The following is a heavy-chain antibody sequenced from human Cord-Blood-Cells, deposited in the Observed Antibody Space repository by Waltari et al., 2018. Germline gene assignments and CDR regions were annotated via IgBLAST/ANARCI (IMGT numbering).Heavy chain of an antibody. Sequence: QVQLQQWGAGLLKPSETLSLTCAVYGGSFSGYYWSWIRQPPGKGLEWIGEINHSGSTNYNPSRKSRVTISGDTSKNQFSLKRSSVTAADTAVYYCARDPNYYDSSGYSGYFVLDYWGQGTLVTVSS. J-gene: IGHJ4*02. V-gene: IGHV4-34*01. D-gene: IGHD3-22*01. CDR3: ARDPNYYDSSGYSGYFVLDY. CDR2: INHSGST. CDR1: GGSFSGYY.